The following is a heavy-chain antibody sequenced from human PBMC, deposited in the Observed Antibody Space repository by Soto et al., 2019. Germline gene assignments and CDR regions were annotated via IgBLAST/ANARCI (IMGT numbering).Heavy chain of an antibody. Sequence: QVQLQESGPGLVKPSQTLSLTCTVSGGSISSRGFYWDWIRQHPGEGLEWIGYISYSGTTNYNPSLKSRVNISVDTSNNQLSLKLSSVTAADTAVYYCARDHGPRGAFDFWDQGTMVTVSS. CDR2: ISYSGTT. D-gene: IGHD3-10*01. CDR3: ARDHGPRGAFDF. J-gene: IGHJ3*01. V-gene: IGHV4-31*03. CDR1: GGSISSRGFY.